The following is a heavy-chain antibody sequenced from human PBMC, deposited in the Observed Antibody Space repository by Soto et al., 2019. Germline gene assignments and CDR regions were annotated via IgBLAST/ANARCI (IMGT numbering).Heavy chain of an antibody. V-gene: IGHV3-33*01. CDR1: GFTFSSYG. D-gene: IGHD3-10*01. CDR3: AVNYYGSGSYYRLTEYFQH. CDR2: IWYDGSNK. Sequence: GGSLRLSCAASGFTFSSYGMHWVRQAPGKGLEWVAVIWYDGSNKYYADSVKGRFTISRDNSKNTLYLQMNSLRAEDTAVYYCAVNYYGSGSYYRLTEYFQHWGQGTLVTVSS. J-gene: IGHJ1*01.